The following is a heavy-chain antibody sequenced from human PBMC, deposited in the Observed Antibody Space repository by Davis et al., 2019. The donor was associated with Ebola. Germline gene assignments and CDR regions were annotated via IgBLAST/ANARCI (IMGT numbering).Heavy chain of an antibody. V-gene: IGHV1-18*01. CDR2: ISAYNGNT. CDR3: ATAPEGITVTLYIY. J-gene: IGHJ4*02. CDR1: GYTFTSYG. Sequence: ASVKVSCKASGYTFTSYGISWVRQAPGQGLEWMGWISAYNGNTNYAQKFQGRVTMTRDTSISTAYMELSRLRSDDTAVYYCATAPEGITVTLYIYWGQGTLVTVSS. D-gene: IGHD6-19*01.